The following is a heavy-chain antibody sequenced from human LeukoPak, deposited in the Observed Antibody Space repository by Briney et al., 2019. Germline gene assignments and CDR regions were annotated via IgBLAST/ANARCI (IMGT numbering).Heavy chain of an antibody. V-gene: IGHV1-69*05. J-gene: IGHJ6*04. D-gene: IGHD2-15*01. CDR3: ARVGYCSGGSCYRVTLNICEYYYYYGMDV. Sequence: PSAPVKVSCKASGGTFTSYAISWVRQAPGQGLEWMGGIIPIFGTANYAQKFQGRVTITTDESTSTAYMELSSLRSEDTAVYYCARVGYCSGGSCYRVTLNICEYYYYYGMDVWGKGTTVTVSS. CDR1: GGTFTSYA. CDR2: IIPIFGTA.